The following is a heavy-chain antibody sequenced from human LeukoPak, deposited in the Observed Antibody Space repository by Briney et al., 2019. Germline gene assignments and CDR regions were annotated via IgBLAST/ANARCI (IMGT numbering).Heavy chain of an antibody. J-gene: IGHJ4*02. CDR1: GGSFIGYY. CDR3: ARVAKYYYDSSGYYAAYFAY. Sequence: SETLSLTCAVYGGSFIGYYCSWIRQPPGKVLGWIGESKHSGSTNHNPSLKRRVTISVDTSKNQFSLKLSSVTAADTAVYYCARVAKYYYDSSGYYAAYFAYWGQGTLVTVSS. D-gene: IGHD3-22*01. V-gene: IGHV4-34*01. CDR2: SKHSGST.